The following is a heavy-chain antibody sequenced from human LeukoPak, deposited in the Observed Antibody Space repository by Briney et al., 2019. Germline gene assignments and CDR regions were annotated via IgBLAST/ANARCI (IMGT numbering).Heavy chain of an antibody. CDR1: GYTFTGYY. V-gene: IGHV1-2*02. J-gene: IGHJ4*02. CDR2: INPNSGGT. Sequence: GASVKVSCKASGYTFTGYYMHWVRQAPGQGLEWMGWINPNSGGTNYAQKFQGRVTMTRDTSISTAYLQWSSLKASDTAMYYCARVDTAMAVFDYWGQGTLVTVSS. D-gene: IGHD5-18*01. CDR3: ARVDTAMAVFDY.